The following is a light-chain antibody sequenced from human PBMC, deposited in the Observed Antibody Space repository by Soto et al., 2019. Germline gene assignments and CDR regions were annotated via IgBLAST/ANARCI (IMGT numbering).Light chain of an antibody. V-gene: IGKV3-20*01. CDR1: QSVRNSY. Sequence: EIVLTQFPDTLSLSPGERATLSCRASQSVRNSYLAWYQQRPGQAPRLLIYGADSRATGIPDRFSGSGSDTAVTLTISRLEPEDYAVYYCQQYGSSPRYTFGQGTKLEI. CDR2: GAD. J-gene: IGKJ2*01. CDR3: QQYGSSPRYT.